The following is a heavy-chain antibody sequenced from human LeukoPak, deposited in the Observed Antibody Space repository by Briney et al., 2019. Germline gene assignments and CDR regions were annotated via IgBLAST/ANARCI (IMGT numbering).Heavy chain of an antibody. V-gene: IGHV1-24*01. CDR2: FDPEDGET. CDR1: GYTLTELS. J-gene: IGHJ4*02. D-gene: IGHD3-16*02. CDR3: ATLTAITYYDYVWGSYRSSYFDY. Sequence: AASVKVSCKVSGYTLTELSMHWVRQAPGKGLEWMGGFDPEDGETIYAQKFQGRVTMTEDTSTDTAYMELSSLRSEDTAVYYCATLTAITYYDYVWGSYRSSYFDYWGQGTLVTVSS.